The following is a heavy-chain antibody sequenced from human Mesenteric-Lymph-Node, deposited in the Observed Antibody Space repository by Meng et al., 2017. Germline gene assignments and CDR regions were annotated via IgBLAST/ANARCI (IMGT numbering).Heavy chain of an antibody. CDR1: GISFSSLG. CDR3: ARDRGVRDLDH. J-gene: IGHJ4*02. CDR2: IWSDGSNK. D-gene: IGHD3-10*01. V-gene: IGHV3-33*01. Sequence: GRSLRPSCLPSGISFSSLGMHWARQAPGKGMEWVAMIWSDGSNKYYADSVKGRFTISRDNSKNTLYLQMDSLTAEDTAVYYCARDRGVRDLDHWGQGTLVIVSS.